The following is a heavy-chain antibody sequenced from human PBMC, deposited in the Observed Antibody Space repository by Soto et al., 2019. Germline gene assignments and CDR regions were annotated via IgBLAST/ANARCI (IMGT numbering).Heavy chain of an antibody. CDR3: AKARGLGYSSSWHADYYYGMDV. D-gene: IGHD6-13*01. CDR2: ISGSGGST. V-gene: IGHV3-23*01. CDR1: GFTFSSYA. Sequence: PGGSLRLSCAASGFTFSSYAMSWVRQAPGKGLEWVSAISGSGGSTYYADSVKGRFTISRDNSKNTLYLQMNSLRAEDTAVYYCAKARGLGYSSSWHADYYYGMDVWGQGTTVTVSS. J-gene: IGHJ6*02.